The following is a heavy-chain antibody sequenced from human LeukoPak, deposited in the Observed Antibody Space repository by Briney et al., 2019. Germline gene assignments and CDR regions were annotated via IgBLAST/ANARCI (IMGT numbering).Heavy chain of an antibody. CDR3: VKPYYFSSGSLN. V-gene: IGHV3-23*01. D-gene: IGHD3-10*01. CDR2: ISGSGGST. Sequence: GGSLRLSCAASGFTFSSYAMSWVRQAPGEGLEWVSAISGSGGSTYYADSVKGRFTISRDKSKNTLYLQMNSLRAEDTAVYYCVKPYYFSSGSLNWGQGTLVTVSS. CDR1: GFTFSSYA. J-gene: IGHJ4*02.